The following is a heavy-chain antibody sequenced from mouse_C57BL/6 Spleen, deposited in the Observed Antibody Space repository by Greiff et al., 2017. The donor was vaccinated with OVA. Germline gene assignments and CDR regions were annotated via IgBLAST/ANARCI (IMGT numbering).Heavy chain of an antibody. V-gene: IGHV5-17*01. J-gene: IGHJ3*01. CDR3: ARTSYDYGRFAY. D-gene: IGHD2-4*01. CDR1: GFTFSDYG. CDR2: ISSGSSTI. Sequence: EVKLVESGGGLVKPGGSLKLSCAASGFTFSDYGMHWVRQAPEKGLEWVAYISSGSSTIYYADTVKGRFTISRDNAKNTLFLQMTSLRSEDTAMYYCARTSYDYGRFAYWGQGTLVTVSA.